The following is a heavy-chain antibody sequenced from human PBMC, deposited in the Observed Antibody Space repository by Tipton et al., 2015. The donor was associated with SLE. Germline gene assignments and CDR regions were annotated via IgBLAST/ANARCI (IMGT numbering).Heavy chain of an antibody. D-gene: IGHD3-16*01. CDR1: GFNFRSSW. CDR2: IKEDGSDK. Sequence: GSLRLSCAASGFNFRSSWMSWVRQTPGKGLEWVANIKEDGSDKYYLESVKGRFTISRDNAKNSLWLQMNSLRVEDTAVYFCARDAGDLEDYMDVWGKGTTVTVS. V-gene: IGHV3-7*01. CDR3: ARDAGDLEDYMDV. J-gene: IGHJ6*03.